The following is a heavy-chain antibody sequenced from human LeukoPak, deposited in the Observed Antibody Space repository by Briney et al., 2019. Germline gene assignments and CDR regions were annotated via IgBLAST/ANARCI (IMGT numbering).Heavy chain of an antibody. CDR3: AKDFGLGYCSSTSCPMAGSFDY. CDR1: GFTFSSYA. D-gene: IGHD2-2*01. V-gene: IGHV3-23*01. J-gene: IGHJ4*02. CDR2: ICGSGGST. Sequence: PGGSLRLSCAASGFTFSSYAMSWVRQAPGKGLEWVSPICGSGGSTYYADSVKGRFTISRDKSKNTLYMQMNSLRAEDTAVYYCAKDFGLGYCSSTSCPMAGSFDYWGQGTLVTVSS.